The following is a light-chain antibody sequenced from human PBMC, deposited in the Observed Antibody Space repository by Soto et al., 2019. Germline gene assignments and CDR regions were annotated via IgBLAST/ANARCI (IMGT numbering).Light chain of an antibody. J-gene: IGKJ5*01. Sequence: ETVLTQSPATLSLSPGERATLSCRASQSISSYLAWYQQKPGQAPRLLIYDASNRATGIPARFSGSGSGTDFTLTISSLEPEDFAVDYCQQRSNWPPITFGHGTRLEI. CDR1: QSISSY. V-gene: IGKV3-11*01. CDR3: QQRSNWPPIT. CDR2: DAS.